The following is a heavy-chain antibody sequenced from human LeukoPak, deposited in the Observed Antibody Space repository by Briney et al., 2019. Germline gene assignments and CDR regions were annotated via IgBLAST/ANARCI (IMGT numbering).Heavy chain of an antibody. D-gene: IGHD3-10*01. Sequence: GGSLRLSCAASGFTFSSYGMHWVRQAPGKGLEWVAVIWYDGSNKYYADSVKGRFTISRDNSKNTLYLQMNSLRAEDTAVYYCARDGNYGSGSLDYWGQRTLVTVSS. J-gene: IGHJ4*02. V-gene: IGHV3-33*01. CDR2: IWYDGSNK. CDR3: ARDGNYGSGSLDY. CDR1: GFTFSSYG.